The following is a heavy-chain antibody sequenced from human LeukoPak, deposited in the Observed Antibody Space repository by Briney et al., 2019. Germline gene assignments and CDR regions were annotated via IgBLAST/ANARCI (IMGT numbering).Heavy chain of an antibody. V-gene: IGHV3-48*02. CDR1: GFTFSSYS. Sequence: PGGSLRLSCAASGFTFSSYSMNWVRQAPGKGLEWVSYISSSSSSTIYYADSVKGRFTISRDNAKNSVYLQMNSLRDEDTVVYYCARRVTTAYDYWGQGTLVTVSS. D-gene: IGHD1-1*01. CDR2: ISSSSSSTI. CDR3: ARRVTTAYDY. J-gene: IGHJ4*02.